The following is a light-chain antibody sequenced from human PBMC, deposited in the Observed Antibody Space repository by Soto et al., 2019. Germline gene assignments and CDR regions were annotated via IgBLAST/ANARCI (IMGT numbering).Light chain of an antibody. CDR3: QQCYNWPQWT. CDR2: DAS. CDR1: QSVGTF. V-gene: IGKV3-11*01. Sequence: ILFTHTTTTPSFSPGERGTLSCEASQSVGTFFAWYQQKPGQAPRLLIYDASNRATGIPARFSGSGSGTDFTLTISGLEPEDFALYYCQQCYNWPQWTFGQGTKVDIK. J-gene: IGKJ1*01.